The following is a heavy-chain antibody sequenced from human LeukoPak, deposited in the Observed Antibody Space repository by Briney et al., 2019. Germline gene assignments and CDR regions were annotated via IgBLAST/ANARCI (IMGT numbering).Heavy chain of an antibody. D-gene: IGHD2-21*02. CDR2: IYHTGRT. Sequence: PSGTLSLTCAVPGDSISNDHWWSWVRQPPGKGLEWIGEIYHTGRTNYNPSLKSRLTISVDKSKNHFSLKLSSVTAADTAVYYCARGGDWDFDPWGQGTLVTVSS. V-gene: IGHV4-4*02. CDR1: GDSISNDHW. J-gene: IGHJ5*02. CDR3: ARGGDWDFDP.